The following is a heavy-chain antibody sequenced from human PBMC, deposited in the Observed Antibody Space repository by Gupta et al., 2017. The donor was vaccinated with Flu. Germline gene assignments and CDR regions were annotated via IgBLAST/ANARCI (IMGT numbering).Heavy chain of an antibody. J-gene: IGHJ6*02. CDR2: INREGSRT. V-gene: IGHV3-74*01. Sequence: EVQLVESGGGLVQPGGSLRLSCAASGFTFSSYWMHWVRQAPGKGLVWVSRINREGSRTRYADYVKGRLNISRDNAKNTMYLKMKRLRAEDTGVYYWARVCSGGSCYPAYGMDVWGQGTTVTVSS. D-gene: IGHD2-15*01. CDR3: ARVCSGGSCYPAYGMDV. CDR1: GFTFSSYW.